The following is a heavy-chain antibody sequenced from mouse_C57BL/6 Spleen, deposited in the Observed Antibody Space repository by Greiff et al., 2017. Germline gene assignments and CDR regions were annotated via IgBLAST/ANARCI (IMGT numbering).Heavy chain of an antibody. CDR2: ISSGGDYI. CDR1: GFTFSSYA. V-gene: IGHV5-9-1*02. CDR3: TRSTTVVATPTDYYAMDY. D-gene: IGHD1-1*01. J-gene: IGHJ4*01. Sequence: EVMLVESGEGLVKPGGSLKLSCAASGFTFSSYAMSWVRQTPEKRLEWVAYISSGGDYIYYADTVKGRFTISRDNARNTLYLQMSSLKSEDTAMYYCTRSTTVVATPTDYYAMDYWGQGTSVTVSS.